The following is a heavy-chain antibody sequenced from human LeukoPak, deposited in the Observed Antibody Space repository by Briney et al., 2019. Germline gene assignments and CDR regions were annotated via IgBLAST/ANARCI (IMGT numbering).Heavy chain of an antibody. CDR2: ISVSGGNR. Sequence: GGSLRLSCAASGFTLSNYAMSWVRQAPGKGLEWVSTISVSGGNRYYADSVRGRFTISRDNAKNSLYLQMNSLRAEDTAVYYCARDKFYGSGSLNGWYYFDYWGQGTLVTVSS. V-gene: IGHV3-23*01. CDR1: GFTLSNYA. J-gene: IGHJ4*02. D-gene: IGHD3-10*01. CDR3: ARDKFYGSGSLNGWYYFDY.